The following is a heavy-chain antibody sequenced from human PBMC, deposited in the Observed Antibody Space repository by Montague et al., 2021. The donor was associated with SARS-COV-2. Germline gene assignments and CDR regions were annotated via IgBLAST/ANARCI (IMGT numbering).Heavy chain of an antibody. J-gene: IGHJ5*02. D-gene: IGHD3-10*01. V-gene: IGHV3-23*01. CDR1: GFTFSSYA. CDR3: AKGFTYYFASGGYPNYFDP. CDR2: ISSTGGGT. Sequence: SLRLSCAASGFTFSSYAMIWVRQAPGKGLEWVSTISSTGGGTYYADSVKGWFIISRDNSRNTVYMQMNNLRAEDTAVYYCAKGFTYYFASGGYPNYFDPWGQGTLVSVSS.